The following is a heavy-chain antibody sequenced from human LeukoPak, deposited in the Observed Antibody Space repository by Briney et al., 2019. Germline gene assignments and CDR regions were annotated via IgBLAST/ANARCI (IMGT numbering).Heavy chain of an antibody. CDR3: AHISNDILIGYYEDAFDI. CDR2: IYWNDDK. V-gene: IGHV2-5*01. CDR1: EFSLSTSGVG. D-gene: IGHD3-9*01. Sequence: SGPTLVKPTQTLTLTCTFSEFSLSTSGVGVGWIRQPPGKALEWLALIYWNDDKRYSPSLKSRLTISKDTSKNQVVLTMTNMDPVDTATYYCAHISNDILIGYYEDAFDIWGQGTMVTVSS. J-gene: IGHJ3*02.